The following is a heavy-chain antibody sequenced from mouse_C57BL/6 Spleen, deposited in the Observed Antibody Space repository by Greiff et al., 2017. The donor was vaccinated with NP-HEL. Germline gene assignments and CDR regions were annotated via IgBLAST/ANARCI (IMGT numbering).Heavy chain of an antibody. Sequence: QVQLQQSGPELVKPGASVKISCKASGYAFSSSWMNWVKQRPGKGLEWIGRIYPGDGDTNYNGKFKGKATLTADKSSSTAYMQLSSLTSEDPAVYFCARDYYGSSYYAMDYWGQGTSVTVSS. D-gene: IGHD1-1*01. V-gene: IGHV1-82*01. J-gene: IGHJ4*01. CDR3: ARDYYGSSYYAMDY. CDR1: GYAFSSSW. CDR2: IYPGDGDT.